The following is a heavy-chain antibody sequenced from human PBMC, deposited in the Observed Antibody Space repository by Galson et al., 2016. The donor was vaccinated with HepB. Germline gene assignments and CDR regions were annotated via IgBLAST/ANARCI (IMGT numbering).Heavy chain of an antibody. Sequence: SETLSLTCAVSGASISSDYWWSWVRQSPEKGFEWLGEIYQTGTANYNPSFTRRATISVDTSKNQISLRLDSVTAADTAVYYCARGTLGTTATMAFDYWGRGTLVTVSA. CDR2: IYQTGTA. CDR3: ARGTLGTTATMAFDY. D-gene: IGHD1-26*01. CDR1: GASISSDYW. V-gene: IGHV4-4*02. J-gene: IGHJ2*01.